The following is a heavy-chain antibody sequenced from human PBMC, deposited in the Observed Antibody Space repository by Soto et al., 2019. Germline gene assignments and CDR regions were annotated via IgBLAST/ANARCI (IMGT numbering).Heavy chain of an antibody. Sequence: KASETLSLTCTVSGGSIRSAGHYWSWIRQHPGKGLEWIGYINHSGTTFYNPSLKSRLTISVDTSENQFSLRLTSVTAADTAVYFCARWGGFCPEGVCAAPFDPWGQGTLVTVSS. CDR3: ARWGGFCPEGVCAAPFDP. D-gene: IGHD2-8*01. J-gene: IGHJ5*02. CDR2: INHSGTT. V-gene: IGHV4-31*03. CDR1: GGSIRSAGHY.